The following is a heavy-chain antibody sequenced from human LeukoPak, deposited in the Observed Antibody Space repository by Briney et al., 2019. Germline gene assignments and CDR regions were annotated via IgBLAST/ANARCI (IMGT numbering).Heavy chain of an antibody. CDR1: GFTFSRYS. CDR3: ARECVVVPAAIYWFDP. CDR2: ISSSSSYI. D-gene: IGHD2-2*02. V-gene: IGHV3-21*01. J-gene: IGHJ5*02. Sequence: GGSLRLSCAASGFTFSRYSMNWVGQAPGKGGEWVSSISSSSSYIYYADSVKGRFTISRDHAKNSLYLQMNSLRAEDTAVYYCARECVVVPAAIYWFDPWGQGTLVTVSS.